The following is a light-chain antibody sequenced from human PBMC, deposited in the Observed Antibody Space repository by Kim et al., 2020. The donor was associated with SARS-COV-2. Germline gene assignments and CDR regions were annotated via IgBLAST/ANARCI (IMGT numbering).Light chain of an antibody. CDR3: YSAADNNLGV. V-gene: IGLV3-27*01. CDR1: VLAKKY. J-gene: IGLJ3*02. Sequence: VSPGPAARITCSGDVLAKKYARWFQQKPGQAPVLVIYKDSERPSGIPERFSGSSSGTTVTLTISGAQVEDEADYYCYSAADNNLGVFGGGTQLTVL. CDR2: KDS.